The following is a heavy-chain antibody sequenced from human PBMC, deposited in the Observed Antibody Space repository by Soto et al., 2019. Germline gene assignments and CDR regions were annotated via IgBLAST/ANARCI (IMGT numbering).Heavy chain of an antibody. V-gene: IGHV4-34*01. Sequence: QVQLQQWGAGLLKPSETLSLTCAVYGGSFSGYYWSWIRQPPGKGLEWIGEINHSGSTNYNPSLKSRVTISVDTSKNQFSLKLSSVTAADTAVYYCARGFRTLPSSSQWSYYGDYWCYFDYWGQGTLVTVSS. J-gene: IGHJ4*02. CDR3: ARGFRTLPSSSQWSYYGDYWCYFDY. CDR2: INHSGST. CDR1: GGSFSGYY. D-gene: IGHD4-17*01.